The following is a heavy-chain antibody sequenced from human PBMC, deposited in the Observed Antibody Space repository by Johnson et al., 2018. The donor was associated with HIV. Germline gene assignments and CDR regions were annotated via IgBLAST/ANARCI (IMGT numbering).Heavy chain of an antibody. V-gene: IGHV3-30*04. Sequence: QVQLVESGGGLVQPGGSLRLSCAASGFTFSSYAMHWVRQAPGKGLEWVAVISYDGSNKYYADSVKGRFTISRDNSKNTLYLQMNSLRAEDTAVYYCARDPVRQARLGAFDIWGQGTMVTVSS. D-gene: IGHD6-6*01. CDR3: ARDPVRQARLGAFDI. CDR2: ISYDGSNK. J-gene: IGHJ3*02. CDR1: GFTFSSYA.